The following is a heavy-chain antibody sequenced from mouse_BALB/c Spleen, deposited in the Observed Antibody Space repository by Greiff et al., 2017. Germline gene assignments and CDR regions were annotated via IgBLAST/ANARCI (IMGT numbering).Heavy chain of an antibody. Sequence: DVMLVESGGGLVKPGGSLKLSCAASGFTFSSYAMSWVRQTPEKRLEWVASISSGGSTYYPDSVKGRFTISRDNARNILYLQMSRLRSEDTAMYYCARGADGYLSPYAMDYWGQGTSVTVSS. J-gene: IGHJ4*01. V-gene: IGHV5-6-5*01. CDR2: ISSGGST. CDR1: GFTFSSYA. D-gene: IGHD2-3*01. CDR3: ARGADGYLSPYAMDY.